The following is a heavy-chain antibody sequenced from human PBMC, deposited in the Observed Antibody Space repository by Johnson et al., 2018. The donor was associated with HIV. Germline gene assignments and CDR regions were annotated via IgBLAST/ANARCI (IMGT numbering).Heavy chain of an antibody. J-gene: IGHJ3*02. CDR2: ISYDGSNK. D-gene: IGHD4-23*01. V-gene: IGHV3-30-3*01. CDR1: GFTFSSYW. Sequence: VQLVESGGGVVQPGRSLRLSCAASGFTFSSYWMSWVRQAPGKGLEWVAVISYDGSNKYYADSVKGRFTISRDNSKNTLYLQMNSLRAEDTAVYYCAREGYGGWAFDIWGQGTMVTVSS. CDR3: AREGYGGWAFDI.